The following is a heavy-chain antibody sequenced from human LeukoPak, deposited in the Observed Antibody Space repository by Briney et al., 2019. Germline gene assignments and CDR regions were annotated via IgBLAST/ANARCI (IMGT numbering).Heavy chain of an antibody. CDR1: GFTFSSYS. D-gene: IGHD6-13*01. J-gene: IGHJ4*02. CDR2: ISSSSYI. Sequence: GGSLRLSCAASGFTFSSYSMNWVRQAPGKGLEWVSSISSSSYIYYADSVKGRFTISRDNAKNSLYLQMNSLRAEDTAVYYCARDGSKQQLIYWGQGTLVTVSS. CDR3: ARDGSKQQLIY. V-gene: IGHV3-21*01.